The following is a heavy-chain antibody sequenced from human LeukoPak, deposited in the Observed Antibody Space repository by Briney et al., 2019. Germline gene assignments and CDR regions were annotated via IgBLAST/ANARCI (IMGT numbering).Heavy chain of an antibody. D-gene: IGHD1-26*01. J-gene: IGHJ5*02. Sequence: PSETLSLTCTVSGGSIGSSDYYWGWIRQPPGKGLEWIGSIYYSVTTYYNPSLKSRVTISVDTSKNQFSLKLSSVTAADTAVYYCATNSGRRDWFDPWGQGTLVTVSS. V-gene: IGHV4-39*07. CDR1: GGSIGSSDYY. CDR3: ATNSGRRDWFDP. CDR2: IYYSVTT.